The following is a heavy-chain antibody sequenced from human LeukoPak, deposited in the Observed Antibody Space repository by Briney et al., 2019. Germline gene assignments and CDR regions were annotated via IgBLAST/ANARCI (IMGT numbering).Heavy chain of an antibody. J-gene: IGHJ4*02. CDR2: INHSGRT. CDR3: AREGSGWDY. Sequence: SETLSLTCAVYGGSFSGYYWTWIRQPPGKGLEWIGEINHSGRTNYNPSLKSRVTISVDTSKNKFSLKLSSVTAADTAVYYCAREGSGWDYWGQGTLVTVSS. V-gene: IGHV4-34*01. CDR1: GGSFSGYY. D-gene: IGHD6-19*01.